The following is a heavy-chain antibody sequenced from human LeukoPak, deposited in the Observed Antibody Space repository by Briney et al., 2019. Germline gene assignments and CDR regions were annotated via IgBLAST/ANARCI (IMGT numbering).Heavy chain of an antibody. D-gene: IGHD5-24*01. CDR1: GGSIGSYH. CDR2: IFDSGSP. Sequence: SETLSLTCTVSGGSIGSYHWSWVRQPPGKGLEWIGYIFDSGSPSYKPALKSRVTISLDTSKNQFSLRLGSATAADTAVYYCARHEDNGYYFFDLWGQGTLVTVSS. J-gene: IGHJ4*02. CDR3: ARHEDNGYYFFDL. V-gene: IGHV4-59*08.